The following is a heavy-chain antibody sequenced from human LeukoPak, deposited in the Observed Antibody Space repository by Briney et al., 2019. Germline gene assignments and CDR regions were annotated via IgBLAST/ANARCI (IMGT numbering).Heavy chain of an antibody. CDR3: ARDRHTAMVSDY. D-gene: IGHD5-18*01. J-gene: IGHJ4*02. Sequence: SETLSLTCTVSGGSISSSSYYWGWIRQPPGKGLEWIGSIYYSGSTYYNPSLKSRVTISVDTSKNQFSLKLSSVTAADTAVYYCARDRHTAMVSDYWGQGTLVTVSS. CDR2: IYYSGST. V-gene: IGHV4-39*07. CDR1: GGSISSSSYY.